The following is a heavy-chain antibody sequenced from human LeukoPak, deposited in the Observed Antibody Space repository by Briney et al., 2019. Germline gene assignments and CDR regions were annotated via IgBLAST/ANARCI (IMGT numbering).Heavy chain of an antibody. Sequence: SETLSLTCAVYGGSFSGYYWCWIRQPPGKGLEWIGEINHSGSTNYNPSLKSRVTISVDTTKNQFSLKLSSVTAADTAVYYCARRILYYYYMDVWGKGTTVTVSS. CDR3: ARRILYYYYMDV. V-gene: IGHV4-34*01. D-gene: IGHD2/OR15-2a*01. CDR2: INHSGST. CDR1: GGSFSGYY. J-gene: IGHJ6*03.